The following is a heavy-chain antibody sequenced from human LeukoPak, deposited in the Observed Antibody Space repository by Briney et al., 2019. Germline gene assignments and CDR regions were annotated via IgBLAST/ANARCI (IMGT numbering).Heavy chain of an antibody. CDR3: ARRRQLALTVYYYYYMDV. Sequence: ASVKVSCKASGYTFTGYYMHWVRQAPGQGLEWMGWINPNSGGTNYAQKFQGRVTMTRDTSISTAYMELSRPRSDDTAVYYCARRRQLALTVYYYYYMDVWGKGTTVTVSS. V-gene: IGHV1-2*02. CDR1: GYTFTGYY. CDR2: INPNSGGT. J-gene: IGHJ6*03. D-gene: IGHD6-6*01.